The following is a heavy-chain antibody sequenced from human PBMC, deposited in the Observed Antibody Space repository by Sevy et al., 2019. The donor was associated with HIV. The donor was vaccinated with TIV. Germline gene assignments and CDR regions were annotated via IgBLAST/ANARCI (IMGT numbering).Heavy chain of an antibody. V-gene: IGHV3-23*01. CDR2: ISGSGRST. CDR1: GFTFTSYA. D-gene: IGHD2-15*01. CDR3: AKGYCSGGSCPRDYYYYGMDV. Sequence: GGSLRLSCAASGFTFTSYAMNWVRQAPGKGLDWVSSISGSGRSTYYADSVEGRFTISRDNSKNTLSLQMNSRRADDTVVYYCAKGYCSGGSCPRDYYYYGMDVWGQGTTVTVSS. J-gene: IGHJ6*02.